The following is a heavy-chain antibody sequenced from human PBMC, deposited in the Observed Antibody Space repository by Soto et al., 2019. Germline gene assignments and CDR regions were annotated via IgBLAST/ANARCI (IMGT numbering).Heavy chain of an antibody. J-gene: IGHJ4*02. Sequence: GGSLRLSCAASGFTFSTYGMHWVRQPPGKGLEWVAVISSDGKSEHYADPVKGRFSISRDNSKNTLSLQMNSLRVEDTAVYYCAKTITAYSGDSRGRGALVDDWGQGTL. D-gene: IGHD3-22*01. CDR3: AKTITAYSGDSRGRGALVDD. V-gene: IGHV3-30*18. CDR1: GFTFSTYG. CDR2: ISSDGKSE.